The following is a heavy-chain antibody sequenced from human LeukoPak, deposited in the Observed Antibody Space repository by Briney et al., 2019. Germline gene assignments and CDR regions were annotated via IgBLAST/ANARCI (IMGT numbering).Heavy chain of an antibody. J-gene: IGHJ4*02. CDR1: GFRSSTYW. V-gene: IGHV3-74*01. CDR3: AKDPQQGYYGSGSYYQDY. D-gene: IGHD3-10*01. Sequence: PGGSLRLACAASGFRSSTYWMHWVRQAPGKGLVWVSRINTDGSESYADSVRGRFTISRDNAKNTLYLQMNSLRAEDTAVYYCAKDPQQGYYGSGSYYQDYRGQGTLVTVSS. CDR2: INTDGSE.